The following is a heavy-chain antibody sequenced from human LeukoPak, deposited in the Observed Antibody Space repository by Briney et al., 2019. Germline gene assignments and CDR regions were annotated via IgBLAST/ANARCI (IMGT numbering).Heavy chain of an antibody. V-gene: IGHV1-69*05. CDR1: GGTFSSYA. J-gene: IGHJ6*03. CDR2: IIPIFGTA. D-gene: IGHD6-13*01. Sequence: GSSVKVSCKASGGTFSSYAISWVRQAPGQGLEWMGGIIPIFGTANCAQKFQGRVTITTDESTSTAYMELSSLRSEDTAVYYCASFSSWFSMYYYMDVWGKGTTVTVSS. CDR3: ASFSSWFSMYYYMDV.